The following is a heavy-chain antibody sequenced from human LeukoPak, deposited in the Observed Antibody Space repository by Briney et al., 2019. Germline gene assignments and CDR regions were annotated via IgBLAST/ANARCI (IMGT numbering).Heavy chain of an antibody. J-gene: IGHJ4*02. CDR1: GFTFDDYA. CDR3: AKDILRESYALDY. V-gene: IGHV3-9*01. D-gene: IGHD2-2*01. Sequence: GGSLRLSCAASGFTFDDYAMHWVRQAPGKGLEWVSGISWNSGSIGYADPAKGRFTISRDNAKNSLYLQMNSLRAEDTALYYCAKDILRESYALDYWGQGTLVTVSS. CDR2: ISWNSGSI.